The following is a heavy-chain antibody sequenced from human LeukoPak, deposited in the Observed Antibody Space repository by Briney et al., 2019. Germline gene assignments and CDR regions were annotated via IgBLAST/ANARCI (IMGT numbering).Heavy chain of an antibody. D-gene: IGHD7-27*01. CDR3: AIDPNWGIHY. J-gene: IGHJ4*02. CDR2: IGGSGGDI. CDR1: GFTFSTYT. Sequence: PGGSLRLSYAASGFTFSTYTMYWVRQPPGKGLEWVSTIGGSGGDIHYADSVEGRFTISRDNSKNTLYLQMNSLRVEDTAIYYCAIDPNWGIHYWGQGVLVTVSS. V-gene: IGHV3-23*01.